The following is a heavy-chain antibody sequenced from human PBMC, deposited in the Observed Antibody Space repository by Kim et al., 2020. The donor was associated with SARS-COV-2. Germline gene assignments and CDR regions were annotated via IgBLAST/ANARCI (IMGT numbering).Heavy chain of an antibody. D-gene: IGHD3-10*01. Sequence: GESLKISCQGSGYSFTTYWIGWVRQMPGKGLEWMGIVYPGDSDTRYSPSFQGQVTISADKSISTAYLQWSSLKASDTAMYYCARNYYYGSGSYYTSSYWGQGTLVTVSS. CDR1: GYSFTTYW. CDR2: VYPGDSDT. V-gene: IGHV5-51*01. J-gene: IGHJ4*02. CDR3: ARNYYYGSGSYYTSSY.